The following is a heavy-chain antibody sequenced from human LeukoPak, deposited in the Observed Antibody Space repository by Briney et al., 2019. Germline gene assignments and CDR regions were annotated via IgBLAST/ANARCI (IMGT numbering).Heavy chain of an antibody. D-gene: IGHD3-16*02. CDR1: GYTFTSYY. J-gene: IGHJ4*02. Sequence: GASVKVSCKASGYTFTSYYMHWVRQAPGQGLEWMGIINPSGGSTSYAQKFQGRVTMTRDTSTSTVYMELSSLRSEDTAVYYCARGDYVWGSYRYCPDYWGQGTLVTVSS. V-gene: IGHV1-46*01. CDR3: ARGDYVWGSYRYCPDY. CDR2: INPSGGST.